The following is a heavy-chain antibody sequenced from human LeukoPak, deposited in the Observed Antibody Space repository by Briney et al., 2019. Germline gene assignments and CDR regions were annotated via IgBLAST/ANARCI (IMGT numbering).Heavy chain of an antibody. CDR2: ISYDGSNK. CDR3: ARDGAIRITIFGVVTFDY. Sequence: GGSLRLSCAASGFTFSSYAMHWVRQAPGKGLEWVAVISYDGSNKYYADSVKGRFTISRDNSKNTLYLQMNSLRAEDTAVYYCARDGAIRITIFGVVTFDYWGQGTLVTVSS. D-gene: IGHD3-3*01. V-gene: IGHV3-30-3*01. CDR1: GFTFSSYA. J-gene: IGHJ4*02.